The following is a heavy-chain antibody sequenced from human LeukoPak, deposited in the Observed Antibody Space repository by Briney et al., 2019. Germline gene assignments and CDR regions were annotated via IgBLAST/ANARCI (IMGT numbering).Heavy chain of an antibody. V-gene: IGHV3-30*18. J-gene: IGHJ4*02. CDR3: ANGGYTSSWYVVDY. Sequence: GGSLRLSCAASGFTFSSYGMHWVRQAPGKGLEWVAVISYDGSNKYYADSVKGRFTISRDDSKNTLYLQMSSLRPEDTAVYYCANGGYTSSWYVVDYWGQGTLVTVSS. CDR1: GFTFSSYG. CDR2: ISYDGSNK. D-gene: IGHD6-13*01.